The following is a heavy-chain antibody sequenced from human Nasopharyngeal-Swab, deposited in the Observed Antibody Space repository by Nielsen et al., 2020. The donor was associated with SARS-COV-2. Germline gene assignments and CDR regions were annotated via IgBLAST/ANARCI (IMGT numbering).Heavy chain of an antibody. V-gene: IGHV4-34*01. J-gene: IGHJ4*02. D-gene: IGHD2-15*01. Sequence: WIRQPPGKGLEWIGEINHSGSTNYNPSLKSRVTISVDTSKNQFSLKLSSVTAADTAVYYCARAVVWVGAAPSAAWGYFDYWGQGTLVTVSS. CDR3: ARAVVWVGAAPSAAWGYFDY. CDR2: INHSGST.